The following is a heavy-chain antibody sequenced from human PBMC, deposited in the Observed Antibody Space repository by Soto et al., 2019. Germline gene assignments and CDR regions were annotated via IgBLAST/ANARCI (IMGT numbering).Heavy chain of an antibody. J-gene: IGHJ4*02. Sequence: QVQLVQSGAEVKKPVSSVNVSCKACGGTFSSYAISWVRHAPGQGLEWIGGIIPILCTANYAQKFQGRVTITADESTSTAYMDLRSLRSEDTAVYYCATTEAYYYDSSGYYTLAYWGRGTLVTVSS. CDR1: GGTFSSYA. CDR3: ATTEAYYYDSSGYYTLAY. D-gene: IGHD3-22*01. CDR2: IIPILCTA. V-gene: IGHV1-69*01.